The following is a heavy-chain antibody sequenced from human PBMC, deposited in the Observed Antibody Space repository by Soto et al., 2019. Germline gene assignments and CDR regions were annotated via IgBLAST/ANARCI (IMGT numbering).Heavy chain of an antibody. V-gene: IGHV1-46*01. CDR2: INPSAGFT. D-gene: IGHD1-26*01. J-gene: IGHJ6*02. CDR1: GYTLANYY. CDR3: ARVRVGATTADYYYYGLDV. Sequence: AASVKVSCKASGYTLANYYMQWGRQAPGQGLEWMGIINPSAGFTSYAQKFQGRVTMTRDTSTSTVYMELSSLRSEDSAVYYCARVRVGATTADYYYYGLDVWGQGTTVTVSS.